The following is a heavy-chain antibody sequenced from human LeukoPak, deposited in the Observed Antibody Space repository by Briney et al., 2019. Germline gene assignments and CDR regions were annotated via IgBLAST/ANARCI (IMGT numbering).Heavy chain of an antibody. CDR2: IKTKTDRGTT. D-gene: IGHD1-1*01. V-gene: IGHV3-15*01. J-gene: IGHJ4*02. CDR3: TSGTGRSDFDY. Sequence: GASLRLSWAASGFTFSNAWMRWGRQAPGKGVWWVGHIKTKTDRGTTDFDAPVNGRFIISRDASKATLYLHMNSLKPEDTAVYYCTSGTGRSDFDYWGQGTLVTVSS. CDR1: GFTFSNAW.